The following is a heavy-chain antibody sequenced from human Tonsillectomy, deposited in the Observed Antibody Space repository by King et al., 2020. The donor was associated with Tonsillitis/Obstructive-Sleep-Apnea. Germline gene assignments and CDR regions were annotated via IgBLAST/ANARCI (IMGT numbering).Heavy chain of an antibody. CDR1: GGSVSSNSYY. Sequence: QLQESGPGLVKPSETLSLTCTVSGGSVSSNSYYWNWIRQPPGKGLEWIGYIYYSGTTNYNPSLKSRVTISSDTSKNQFSLKLSSVTAADTAVYYCVRSLYYYGSGSYYTYYFDYWGQGTLVTVSS. V-gene: IGHV4-61*01. CDR2: IYYSGTT. CDR3: VRSLYYYGSGSYYTYYFDY. D-gene: IGHD3-10*01. J-gene: IGHJ4*02.